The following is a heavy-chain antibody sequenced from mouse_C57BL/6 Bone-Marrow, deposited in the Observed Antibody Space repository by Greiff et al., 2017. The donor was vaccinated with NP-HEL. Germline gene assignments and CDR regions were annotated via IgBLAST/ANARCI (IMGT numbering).Heavy chain of an antibody. J-gene: IGHJ2*01. CDR1: GYTFTSYG. V-gene: IGHV1-81*01. CDR2: IYPRSGNT. D-gene: IGHD2-3*01. CDR3: ARDGYYGRHFDY. Sequence: QVQLQQSGAELARPGASVKLSCKASGYTFTSYGISWVKQRTGQGLEWIGKIYPRSGNTYYNAKFKGKATLTADKSSSTAYMELRSLTSEDSAVYFCARDGYYGRHFDYWGQGTTLTVSS.